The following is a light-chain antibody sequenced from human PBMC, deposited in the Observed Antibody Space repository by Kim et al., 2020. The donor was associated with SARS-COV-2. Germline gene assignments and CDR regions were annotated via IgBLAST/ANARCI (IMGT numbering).Light chain of an antibody. CDR2: GDT. CDR1: SANSGANYD. Sequence: QSVTIPCTGSSANSGANYDVHWYQQLPGTAPKLLIHGDTNRPSGVPDRFSGSKSGTSASLAITGLQAEDEADYYCQSYDSSLSASVFGGGTQLTVL. V-gene: IGLV1-40*01. J-gene: IGLJ3*02. CDR3: QSYDSSLSASV.